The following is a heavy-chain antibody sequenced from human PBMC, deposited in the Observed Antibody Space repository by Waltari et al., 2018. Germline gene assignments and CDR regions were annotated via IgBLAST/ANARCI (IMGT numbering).Heavy chain of an antibody. J-gene: IGHJ4*02. D-gene: IGHD1-7*01. V-gene: IGHV1-2*02. Sequence: HVQVVQSGAEVKRPGASLKVSCKASGYTFTGYYMHWVRQAPGQGLEWIGWINPNSCGTNYAQKFQGRVTMTRDTSISTAYMELSRLRSDDTAVYYCARGITGTTGDYFDYWGQGTLVTVSS. CDR2: INPNSCGT. CDR3: ARGITGTTGDYFDY. CDR1: GYTFTGYY.